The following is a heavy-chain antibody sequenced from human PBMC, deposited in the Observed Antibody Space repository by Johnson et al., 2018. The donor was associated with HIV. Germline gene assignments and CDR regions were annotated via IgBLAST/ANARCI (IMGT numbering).Heavy chain of an antibody. CDR1: GFTFSSYG. D-gene: IGHD3-10*01. V-gene: IGHV3-30*03. J-gene: IGHJ3*02. CDR2: ISYDGSNK. Sequence: QVQLVESGGGVVQPGRSLRLSCAASGFTFSSYGMHWVRQAPGKGLEWVAVISYDGSNKYYADSVKGRFTISRDNSKNTLFLEMNSLKAEDTAVYYCARESLEFWSRGAFDIWGQGTMVTVSS. CDR3: ARESLEFWSRGAFDI.